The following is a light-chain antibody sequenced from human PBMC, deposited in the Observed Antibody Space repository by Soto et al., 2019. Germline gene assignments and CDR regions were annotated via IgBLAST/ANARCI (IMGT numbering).Light chain of an antibody. CDR3: QQSGTSVWT. J-gene: IGKJ1*01. CDR1: QSVTSSH. V-gene: IGKV3-20*01. Sequence: EVVLTQSPGTLSLSPGERATLSCRASQSVTSSHLAWYQQKSGQAPRLLVYGTSNRATGIPDRFTGSGSGTDFTLTISRLEPEDFAVYYCQQSGTSVWTFGQGTKVEIK. CDR2: GTS.